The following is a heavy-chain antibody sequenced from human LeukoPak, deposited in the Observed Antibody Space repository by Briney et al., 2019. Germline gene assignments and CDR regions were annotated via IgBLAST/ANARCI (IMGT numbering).Heavy chain of an antibody. CDR1: GDSISSRNW. CDR2: INHGGST. Sequence: SGTLSLTCAVSGDSISSRNWWSWVRQPLGKGLEWIGEINHGGSTNYNPSLKSRVTMSVDKSKNQFSLKLSSVTAADTAVYYCAREISVTDNWFDPWGQGTLVTVSS. CDR3: AREISVTDNWFDP. V-gene: IGHV4-4*02. J-gene: IGHJ5*02. D-gene: IGHD2-21*02.